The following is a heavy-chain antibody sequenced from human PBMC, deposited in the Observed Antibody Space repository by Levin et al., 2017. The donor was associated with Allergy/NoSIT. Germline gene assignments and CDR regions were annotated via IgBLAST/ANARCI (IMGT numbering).Heavy chain of an antibody. J-gene: IGHJ3*02. V-gene: IGHV3-23*01. D-gene: IGHD2-2*01. Sequence: GESLKISCAASGFTFSSYAMSWVRQAPGKGLEWVSAISGSGGSTYYADSVKGRFTISRDNSKNTLYLQMNSLRAEDTAVYYCAKVLPSSTSSGAFDSWGQGTMVTVSS. CDR2: ISGSGGST. CDR1: GFTFSSYA. CDR3: AKVLPSSTSSGAFDS.